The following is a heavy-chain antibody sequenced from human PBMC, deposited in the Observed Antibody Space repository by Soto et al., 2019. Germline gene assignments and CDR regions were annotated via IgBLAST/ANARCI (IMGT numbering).Heavy chain of an antibody. J-gene: IGHJ6*03. Sequence: SETLSLTCTVSGGSISSGGYYWSWIRQHPGKGLEWIGYIYYSGSTYYNPSLKSRVTISVDTSKNQFSLKLSSVTAADTAVYYCARDAGSYDRLNYMDVWGKGTTVTVSS. CDR1: GGSISSGGYY. V-gene: IGHV4-31*03. D-gene: IGHD3-3*01. CDR3: ARDAGSYDRLNYMDV. CDR2: IYYSGST.